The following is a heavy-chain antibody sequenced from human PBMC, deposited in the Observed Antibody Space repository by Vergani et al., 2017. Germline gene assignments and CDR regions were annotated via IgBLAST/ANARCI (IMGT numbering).Heavy chain of an antibody. CDR1: GGSISSYY. Sequence: QVQLQESGPGLVKPSENLSLTCTVSGGSISSYYWSWIRQPAGKGLEWIGRIYTSGSTNYNPSLKSRVTMSVDTSKNQFSLKLSSVTAADTAVYYCARDLGYSSFNWFDPWGQGTLVTVSS. V-gene: IGHV4-4*07. CDR2: IYTSGST. CDR3: ARDLGYSSFNWFDP. J-gene: IGHJ5*02. D-gene: IGHD6-13*01.